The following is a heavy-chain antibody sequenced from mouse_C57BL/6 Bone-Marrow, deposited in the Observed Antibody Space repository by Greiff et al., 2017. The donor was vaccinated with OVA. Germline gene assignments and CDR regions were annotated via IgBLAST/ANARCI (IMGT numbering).Heavy chain of an antibody. D-gene: IGHD4-1*01. CDR1: GFTFSDYY. Sequence: EVMLVESGGGLVQPGGSLKLSCAASGFTFSDYYMYWVRQTPEKRLEWVAYISNGGGSTYYPDTVKGRFTISRDNAKNTLYLQMSRLKSEDTAMYYCARRLGRAWFADWGQGTLVTVSA. CDR3: ARRLGRAWFAD. J-gene: IGHJ3*01. V-gene: IGHV5-12*01. CDR2: ISNGGGST.